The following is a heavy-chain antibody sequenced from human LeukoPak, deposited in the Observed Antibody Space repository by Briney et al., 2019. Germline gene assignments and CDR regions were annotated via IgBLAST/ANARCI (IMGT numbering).Heavy chain of an antibody. Sequence: PGRPLRLSCAASGFTFSSYAMHWVRQAPGKGLERVAVISYDGSNKYYANSVKGRFTISRDNSKNTLYLQMNSLRAEDTAVYYCARDLSLWFGELIDYWGQGTLVTVSS. CDR1: GFTFSSYA. D-gene: IGHD3-10*01. J-gene: IGHJ4*02. V-gene: IGHV3-30-3*01. CDR3: ARDLSLWFGELIDY. CDR2: ISYDGSNK.